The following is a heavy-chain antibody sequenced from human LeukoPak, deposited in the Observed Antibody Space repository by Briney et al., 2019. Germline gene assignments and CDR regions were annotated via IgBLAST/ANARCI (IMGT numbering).Heavy chain of an antibody. CDR3: ARMVDSSGPDIDY. CDR2: IIPIFGIA. V-gene: IGHV1-69*04. J-gene: IGHJ4*02. D-gene: IGHD3-22*01. Sequence: SVKVSCKASGGTFSSYAISWVRQALGQGLEWMGRIIPIFGIANYAQKFQGRVTITADKSTSTAYMELSSLRSEDTAVYYCARMVDSSGPDIDYWGQGTLVTVSS. CDR1: GGTFSSYA.